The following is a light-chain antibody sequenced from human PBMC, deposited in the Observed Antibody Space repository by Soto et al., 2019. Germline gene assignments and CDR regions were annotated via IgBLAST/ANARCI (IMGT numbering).Light chain of an antibody. CDR3: AAWDDSLNGVV. J-gene: IGLJ2*01. Sequence: QAVVAQPPSASGTPGQRVTISCSGSSSNIGSSTVNWYQQLPGTAPKLLIYSNNQRPSGVPDRLSGSKSGTSASLAISGLQSEDEADYYCAAWDDSLNGVVFGGGTKLTVL. V-gene: IGLV1-44*01. CDR2: SNN. CDR1: SSNIGSST.